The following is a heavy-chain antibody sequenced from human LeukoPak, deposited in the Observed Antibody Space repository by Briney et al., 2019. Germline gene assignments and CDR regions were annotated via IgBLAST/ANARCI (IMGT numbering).Heavy chain of an antibody. CDR2: INPSGRI. V-gene: IGHV4-34*01. J-gene: IGHJ6*03. Sequence: PSETLSLTCAVYGGSFSGYYWTWIRQAPGKGLEWIGEINPSGRISYNPSLKSRLTISADASKNQFSLNLRSLTAADTAVYYCARGRHEVSMIVVVMTTVSYYLDVWGKGTTVTVS. CDR3: ARGRHEVSMIVVVMTTVSYYLDV. D-gene: IGHD3-22*01. CDR1: GGSFSGYY.